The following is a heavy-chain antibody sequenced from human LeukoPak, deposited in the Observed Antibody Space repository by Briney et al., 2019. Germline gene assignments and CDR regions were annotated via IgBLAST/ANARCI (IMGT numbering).Heavy chain of an antibody. CDR1: GGSISSYY. CDR2: IYYSGST. Sequence: SETLSLTCTVSGGSISSYYWSWIRQPPGKGLEWIGYIYYSGSTNYNPSLKSRVTISVDTSKNQFSLKLSSVTAADTAVYYCARAGEMATTFVWFDPWGQGTLATVSP. V-gene: IGHV4-59*01. J-gene: IGHJ5*02. D-gene: IGHD5-24*01. CDR3: ARAGEMATTFVWFDP.